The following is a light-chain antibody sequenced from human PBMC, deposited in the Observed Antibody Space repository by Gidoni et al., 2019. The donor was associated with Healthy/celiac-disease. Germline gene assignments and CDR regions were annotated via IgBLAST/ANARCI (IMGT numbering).Light chain of an antibody. CDR1: QSISSY. Sequence: DIQMTQSPSSLSASVGDRVTITCRASQSISSYLNWYQQKPGKAPKLLIYAASSLQSGVPSRFSGSGSGTDFTITISSLQPEDFATYYCQQSYSTPFTCGGGIKVEIK. CDR3: QQSYSTPFT. V-gene: IGKV1-39*01. CDR2: AAS. J-gene: IGKJ4*01.